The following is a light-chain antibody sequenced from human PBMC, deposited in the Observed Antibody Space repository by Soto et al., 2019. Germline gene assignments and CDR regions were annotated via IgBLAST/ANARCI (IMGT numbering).Light chain of an antibody. CDR3: QQYNNWPPIT. CDR1: QNIRNN. Sequence: EVVMTQSPASLSVSPGERATLSCRASQNIRNNLAWYQQKPDQAPRLLIYGASTRATGIPARFSGSGSGTEFTLTISSLQSEDFAVYYCQQYNNWPPITFGQGTRLEIK. CDR2: GAS. J-gene: IGKJ5*01. V-gene: IGKV3-15*01.